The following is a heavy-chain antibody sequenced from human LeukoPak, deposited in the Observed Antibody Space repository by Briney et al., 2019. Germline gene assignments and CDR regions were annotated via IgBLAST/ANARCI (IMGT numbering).Heavy chain of an antibody. CDR2: IKQDGSEK. CDR1: GFTFSSNW. CDR3: ARVGCSSTSCREAFDI. D-gene: IGHD2-2*01. J-gene: IGHJ3*02. Sequence: GGSLRLSCAAPGFTFSSNWMSWVGQAQGKGLEGGANIKQDGSEKYYVDSVKGRFTISRDNAKNSLYLQMNSLRAEDTAVYYCARVGCSSTSCREAFDIWGQGTMVTVSS. V-gene: IGHV3-7*01.